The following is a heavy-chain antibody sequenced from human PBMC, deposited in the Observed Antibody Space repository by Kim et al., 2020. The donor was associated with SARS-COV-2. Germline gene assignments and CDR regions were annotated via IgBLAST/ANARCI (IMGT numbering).Heavy chain of an antibody. CDR3: AKSTFDIVVVPTAPDVDY. Sequence: GGSLRLSCAASGFTFSSYAMSWVRQAPGKGLEWVSVISGSGDNTCYADSVKGRFTISRDNSKNTLYLQMNSLRAEDTAVYYCAKSTFDIVVVPTAPDVDYCGQGTLVTVSS. CDR2: ISGSGDNT. D-gene: IGHD2-2*01. J-gene: IGHJ4*02. V-gene: IGHV3-23*01. CDR1: GFTFSSYA.